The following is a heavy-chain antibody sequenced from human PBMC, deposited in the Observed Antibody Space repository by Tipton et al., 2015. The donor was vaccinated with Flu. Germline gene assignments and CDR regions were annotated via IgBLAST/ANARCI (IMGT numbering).Heavy chain of an antibody. D-gene: IGHD3-22*01. CDR3: AGDGGEYHYDSSGYYFNYGMDV. Sequence: TLSLTCTVSGGSINTGAYYWSWIRQHPGRGLEWVGYIYYSGSTYYNPSLKSRVTISVDTSKNQFSLKLSTVTAADTAVYYCAGDGGEYHYDSSGYYFNYGMDVWGQGTTVTVSS. V-gene: IGHV4-31*03. CDR1: GGSINTGAYY. J-gene: IGHJ6*02. CDR2: IYYSGST.